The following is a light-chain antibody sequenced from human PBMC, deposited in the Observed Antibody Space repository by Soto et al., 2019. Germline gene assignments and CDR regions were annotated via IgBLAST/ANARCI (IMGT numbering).Light chain of an antibody. J-gene: IGLJ1*01. CDR3: AAWDDSLSGPNV. CDR1: SSNIGSNY. Sequence: QSVLTQPPSASGTPGQRVTISCSGSSSNIGSNYVYWYQQLPGTAPKLLIYRNNQRPSGVPDRFSGSKSGTSASLAISGLRSEDEADYYCAAWDDSLSGPNVFGTWTKVTVL. CDR2: RNN. V-gene: IGLV1-47*01.